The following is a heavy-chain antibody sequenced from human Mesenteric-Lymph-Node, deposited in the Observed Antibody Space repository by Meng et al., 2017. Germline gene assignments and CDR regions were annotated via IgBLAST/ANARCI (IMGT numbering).Heavy chain of an antibody. CDR1: ESSVDSGSCN. D-gene: IGHD3-16*01. V-gene: IGHV4-30-4*01. J-gene: IGHJ5*02. CDR2: PNNGWST. Sequence: QVSVPGLVHPPATLPLTCAASESSVDSGSCNWGWARQPPGKGLECIGSPNNGWSTYYTPSLKRRVSMSVDTSKNKFSLTLSLGTAADTAVYFCNAYTAGGGGLGSWGQGTLVTVSS. CDR3: NAYTAGGGGLGS.